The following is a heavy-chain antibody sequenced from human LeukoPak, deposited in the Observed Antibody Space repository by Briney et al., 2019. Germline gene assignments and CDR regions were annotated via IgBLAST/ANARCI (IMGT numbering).Heavy chain of an antibody. V-gene: IGHV4-34*01. CDR2: INHSGST. J-gene: IGHJ4*02. CDR3: ARGFDSSGYYSDYFDY. D-gene: IGHD3-22*01. Sequence: PSETLSLTCAVYGGSFNGYYWSWIRQPPGKGLEGIGEINHSGSTNYNPSLKSRVTISVDTSKNQFSLKLSSVTAADTAVYYCARGFDSSGYYSDYFDYWGQGTLVTVSS. CDR1: GGSFNGYY.